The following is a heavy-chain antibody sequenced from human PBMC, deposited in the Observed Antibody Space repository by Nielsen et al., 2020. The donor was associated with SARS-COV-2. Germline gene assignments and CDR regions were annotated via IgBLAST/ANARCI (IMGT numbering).Heavy chain of an antibody. D-gene: IGHD7-27*01. Sequence: GGSLRLSCAASGFTFSNYWMHWVRQAPGKGLVWVARVSMDGRGTNYADSVKGRFTISRDNAENTLHLDMSSLRVGDSAVYYCTRDGHHWDHDNWGQGALVTVSS. J-gene: IGHJ4*02. CDR1: GFTFSNYW. V-gene: IGHV3-74*01. CDR2: VSMDGRGT. CDR3: TRDGHHWDHDN.